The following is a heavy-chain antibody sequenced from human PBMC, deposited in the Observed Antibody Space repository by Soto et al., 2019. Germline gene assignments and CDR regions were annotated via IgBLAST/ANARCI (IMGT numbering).Heavy chain of an antibody. CDR2: MNPNSGNT. V-gene: IGHV1-8*01. CDR3: ARQKVDASDY. D-gene: IGHD2-15*01. J-gene: IGHJ4*02. Sequence: QVQLVQSGAEVKKPGASVKVSCKASGYTFTSYDINWVRQATGQGLEWMGWMNPNSGNTGDAQKFXGXVXMXRNTSISTAYMELSSLRSEDTAVYYCARQKVDASDYWGQGTLVTVSS. CDR1: GYTFTSYD.